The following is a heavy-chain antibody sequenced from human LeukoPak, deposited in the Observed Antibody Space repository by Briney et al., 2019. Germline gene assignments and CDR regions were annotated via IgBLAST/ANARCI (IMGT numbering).Heavy chain of an antibody. Sequence: SVKVSCKASGDIFTNYAYSWVRHAPGQGLEWMGRIIPVLDMANSAQEFQDRFTITADKSTNTIYMELRNLRSEDTAVYYCARYYYDRSGFLVKAMDVWGQGTTVSVS. D-gene: IGHD3-22*01. V-gene: IGHV1-69*04. CDR2: IIPVLDMA. J-gene: IGHJ6*02. CDR1: GDIFTNYA. CDR3: ARYYYDRSGFLVKAMDV.